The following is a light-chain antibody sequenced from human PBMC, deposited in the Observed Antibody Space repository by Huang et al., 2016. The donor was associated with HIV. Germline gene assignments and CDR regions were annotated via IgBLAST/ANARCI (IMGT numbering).Light chain of an antibody. J-gene: IGKJ4*01. Sequence: DIVMTQSPDSLAVTLGERATINCKSSQSILYSSNNKNYLAWYQQKPGQPPKLLISCASTRESGVPDRFSGSGSGTGFTLTISSLQAEDVAVYYCQQYYSTLGTFGGGTKVEIK. V-gene: IGKV4-1*01. CDR3: QQYYSTLGT. CDR2: CAS. CDR1: QSILYSSNNKNY.